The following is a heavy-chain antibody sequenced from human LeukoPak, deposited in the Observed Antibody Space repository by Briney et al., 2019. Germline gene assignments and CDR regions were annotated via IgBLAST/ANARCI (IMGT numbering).Heavy chain of an antibody. CDR1: GFTFSSYS. CDR2: ISSSSSYI. V-gene: IGHV3-21*01. Sequence: GGSLRLSCAASGFTFSSYSMNWVRQAPGKGLEWVSSISSSSSYIYYADSVKGRFTISRDNAKNSLYLQVNSLRAEDTAVYYCARDRGIYGDYGWDYWGQGTLVTVSS. J-gene: IGHJ4*02. CDR3: ARDRGIYGDYGWDY. D-gene: IGHD4-17*01.